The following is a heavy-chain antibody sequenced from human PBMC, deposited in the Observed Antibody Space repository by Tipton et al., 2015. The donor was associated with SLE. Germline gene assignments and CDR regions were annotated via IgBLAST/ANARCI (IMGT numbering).Heavy chain of an antibody. CDR1: GYTFTTYG. D-gene: IGHD2-15*01. CDR2: ISAFNGYT. CDR3: ARAGVVVGYCRGGNCLSYLYMDV. V-gene: IGHV1-18*01. J-gene: IGHJ6*03. Sequence: QLVQSGAEVKNPGASMKVSCKASGYTFTTYGVSWVRQAPGQGLEWMGWISAFNGYTNYAQKFQGRVSMTTDTSTSTAYMELRSLQSDDTAVYYCARAGVVVGYCRGGNCLSYLYMDVGGTGTTVTVS.